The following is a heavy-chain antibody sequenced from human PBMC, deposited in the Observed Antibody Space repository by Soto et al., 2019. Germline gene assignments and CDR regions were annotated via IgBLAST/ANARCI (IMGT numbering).Heavy chain of an antibody. J-gene: IGHJ4*02. Sequence: ASVKVSCKASGGTFSSYTISWVRQAPGQGLEWMGRIIPILGIANYAQKFQGRVTITADKSTSTAYMELSSLRSEDTAVYYCASDYGYNYFDYWGQGTLVTVSS. CDR2: IIPILGIA. CDR1: GGTFSSYT. CDR3: ASDYGYNYFDY. D-gene: IGHD3-16*01. V-gene: IGHV1-69*02.